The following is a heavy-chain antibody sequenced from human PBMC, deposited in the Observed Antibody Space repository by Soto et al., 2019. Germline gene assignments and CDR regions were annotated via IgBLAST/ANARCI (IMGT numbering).Heavy chain of an antibody. Sequence: SETLSLTCAVYGGSFSGYYWSWIRQPPGKGLEWIGEINHSGSTKYNPSLKSRVTISVDTSKNQFSLKLSPVTAADTAVYYCARVRGDYCSGGSCYFDYWGQGTLVTVSS. CDR1: GGSFSGYY. J-gene: IGHJ4*02. V-gene: IGHV4-34*01. D-gene: IGHD2-15*01. CDR2: INHSGST. CDR3: ARVRGDYCSGGSCYFDY.